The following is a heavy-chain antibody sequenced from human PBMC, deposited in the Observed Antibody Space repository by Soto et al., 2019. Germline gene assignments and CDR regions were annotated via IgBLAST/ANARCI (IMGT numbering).Heavy chain of an antibody. V-gene: IGHV3-21*01. CDR1: GFTFSSYS. CDR3: ARGMSGSYGDYFDY. CDR2: ISSSSSYI. D-gene: IGHD1-26*01. J-gene: IGHJ4*02. Sequence: GGSLRLSCAASGFTFSSYSMNWVRQAPGKGLEWVSSISSSSSYIYYADSVKGRFTISRDNAKNSLYLQMNSLRAEDTAVYYCARGMSGSYGDYFDYWGQGTLVTVSS.